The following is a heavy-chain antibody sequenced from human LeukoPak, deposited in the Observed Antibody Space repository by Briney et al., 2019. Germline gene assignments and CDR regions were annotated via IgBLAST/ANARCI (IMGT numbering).Heavy chain of an antibody. CDR2: IRGPATST. CDR3: AKDFLRWGSGWSGGLDY. V-gene: IGHV3-23*01. CDR1: GITFSSYA. D-gene: IGHD6-19*01. Sequence: GGSLRLSCAASGITFSSYAMSWVRQAPGKGLEWVSAIRGPATSTYYADSVKGRFTISRDNSKNTLYLEMNSLRAEDTAIYYCAKDFLRWGSGWSGGLDYWGQGTLVTVSS. J-gene: IGHJ4*02.